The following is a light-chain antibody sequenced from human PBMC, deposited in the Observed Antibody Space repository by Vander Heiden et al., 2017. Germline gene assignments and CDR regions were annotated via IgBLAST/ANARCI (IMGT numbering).Light chain of an antibody. J-gene: IGKJ2*01. CDR1: QGISSY. Sequence: AIRMTQSPSSFSASTGDRVTITCRASQGISSYLAWYQQKPGKAPKLLIYAASTLQSGVPSRFSGSGSGTDFTLTISCLQSEDFVTYYCQQYYSYPLTFGQGTKLEIK. CDR2: AAS. V-gene: IGKV1-8*01. CDR3: QQYYSYPLT.